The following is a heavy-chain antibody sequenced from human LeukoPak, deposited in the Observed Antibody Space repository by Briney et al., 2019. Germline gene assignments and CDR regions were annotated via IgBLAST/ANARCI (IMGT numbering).Heavy chain of an antibody. D-gene: IGHD5-18*01. CDR1: GFTFSSYG. Sequence: GGSLRLSCAASGFTFSSYGMHWVRQAPGKGLGWVAVISYDGSNKYYADSVKGRFTISRDNSKNTLYLQMNSLRAEDTAVYYCAKDRDTYGPYYYYYYMDVWGKGATVTVSS. CDR3: AKDRDTYGPYYYYYYMDV. J-gene: IGHJ6*03. V-gene: IGHV3-30*18. CDR2: ISYDGSNK.